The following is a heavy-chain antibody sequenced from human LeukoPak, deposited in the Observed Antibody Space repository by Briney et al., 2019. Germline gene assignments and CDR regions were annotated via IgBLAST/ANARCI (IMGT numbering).Heavy chain of an antibody. J-gene: IGHJ4*02. Sequence: ASVTVSCKASGYTFTGYYIHWVRLAPGQGLEWMGWINPNSGGTNSAQKFKGRVTMTRDTSITTVYMELSRLRSDGTAVYYCASPQEYCSVGSCYSYDYWGQGTLVTVSS. D-gene: IGHD2-15*01. V-gene: IGHV1-2*02. CDR1: GYTFTGYY. CDR2: INPNSGGT. CDR3: ASPQEYCSVGSCYSYDY.